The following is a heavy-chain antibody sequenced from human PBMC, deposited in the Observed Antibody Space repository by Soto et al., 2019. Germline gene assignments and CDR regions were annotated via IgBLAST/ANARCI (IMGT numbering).Heavy chain of an antibody. J-gene: IGHJ4*02. CDR2: IKQDGSEK. CDR3: ARDLGIAVAGTFDY. V-gene: IGHV3-7*05. Sequence: EVQLVESGGGLVQPGGSLRLSCAASGFTFSSYWMNWVRQAPGKGLEWVANIKQDGSEKYYVDSVKGRFTISRDNAKNSLYLQMNSLRAEDTAVYYCARDLGIAVAGTFDYWGQGTLVTVPS. CDR1: GFTFSSYW. D-gene: IGHD6-19*01.